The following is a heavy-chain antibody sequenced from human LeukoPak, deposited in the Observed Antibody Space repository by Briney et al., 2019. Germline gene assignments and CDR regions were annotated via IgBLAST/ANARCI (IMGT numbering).Heavy chain of an antibody. CDR1: GFTFSSYW. CDR3: ARDRDYYGSGSFDY. D-gene: IGHD3-10*01. CDR2: IKQDGSEK. V-gene: IGHV3-7*01. Sequence: GGSLRLSYAASGFTFSSYWMSWVRQAPGKGLEWVANIKQDGSEKYYVDSVKGRFTVSRDNAKNSLYLQMNSLRAEDTAVYYCARDRDYYGSGSFDYWGQGTLVTVSS. J-gene: IGHJ4*02.